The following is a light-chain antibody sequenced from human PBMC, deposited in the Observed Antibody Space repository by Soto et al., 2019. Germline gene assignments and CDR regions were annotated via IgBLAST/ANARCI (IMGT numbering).Light chain of an antibody. CDR2: EVS. J-gene: IGKJ4*01. CDR3: QQCTPSPRT. Sequence: EVVLTQSPLSQSVTLGQPASISCKCSQSLLYSNGHTYLTWFHQRPGQPPRLLIYEVSYRDYGVPDRVSGSGSGTDFTLTISRVDVEDGGVYYCQQCTPSPRTFGGGTKVEIK. CDR1: QSLLYSNGHTY. V-gene: IGKV2-30*01.